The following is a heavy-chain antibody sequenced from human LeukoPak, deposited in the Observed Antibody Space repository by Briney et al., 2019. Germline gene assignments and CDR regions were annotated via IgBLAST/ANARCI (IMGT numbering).Heavy chain of an antibody. D-gene: IGHD1-7*01. CDR3: ARGRYDGNYRGGFYDFDY. CDR2: MNHSGRS. Sequence: PSETLSLNCAVSGGSFSGFYWSWIRQSPEKGLEWIGEMNHSGRSTKNPSLKNRVTISVVTPKNHVALELSSVTAADTAVYYCARGRYDGNYRGGFYDFDYWGPGTLVTVSS. J-gene: IGHJ4*02. CDR1: GGSFSGFY. V-gene: IGHV4-34*01.